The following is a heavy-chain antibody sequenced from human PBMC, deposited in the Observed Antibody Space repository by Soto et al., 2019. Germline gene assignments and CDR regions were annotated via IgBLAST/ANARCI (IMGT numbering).Heavy chain of an antibody. J-gene: IGHJ6*02. D-gene: IGHD4-17*01. CDR3: ARDQMTTVTIDDCYGMDV. V-gene: IGHV1-2*02. CDR2: INPDSGGT. Sequence: DSVKVSCKASGYSFADYYMHWVRQAPGQGLEWMGWINPDSGGTNYAQKFQGRVTMTRDSSITTAYMELTGLRSDDTDVYYCARDQMTTVTIDDCYGMDVWGQGTTVTVSS. CDR1: GYSFADYY.